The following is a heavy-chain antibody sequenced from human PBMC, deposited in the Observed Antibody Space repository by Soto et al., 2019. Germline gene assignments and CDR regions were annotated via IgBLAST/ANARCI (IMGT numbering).Heavy chain of an antibody. J-gene: IGHJ5*02. CDR3: ARGRGSSTSWFPGFDH. CDR1: GGSISSYY. V-gene: IGHV4-59*01. Sequence: SETLSLTCTVSGGSISSYYWFWIRQPPGKGLEWIGYIYYSGSTNYNPSLKRRVTISVDTSKTQFSLKLSSVPAADTAVYYCARGRGSSTSWFPGFDHWGQGTLVTVSS. D-gene: IGHD6-13*01. CDR2: IYYSGST.